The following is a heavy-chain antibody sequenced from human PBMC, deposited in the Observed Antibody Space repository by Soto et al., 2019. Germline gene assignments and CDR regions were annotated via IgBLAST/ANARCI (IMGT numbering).Heavy chain of an antibody. D-gene: IGHD2-15*01. V-gene: IGHV1-18*01. CDR3: ARSIVVVGAAKRINWFDP. J-gene: IGHJ5*02. CDR2: ISAYNVNT. Sequence: QVQLVQSGAEVKKPGASVKVSCKVSGYTFTSYGISWVRQAPGQGLEWMGWISAYNVNTNYAQKLQGRDTMTTDTSPSTAYMVLRSLRSDDTAVYYCARSIVVVGAAKRINWFDPLGQGTLVTVSS. CDR1: GYTFTSYG.